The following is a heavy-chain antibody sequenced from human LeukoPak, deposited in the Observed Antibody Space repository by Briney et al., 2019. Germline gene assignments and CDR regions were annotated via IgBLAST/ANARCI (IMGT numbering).Heavy chain of an antibody. Sequence: PSETLSLTCTVSGGSISSYYWSWIRQPAGKGLEWIGRIYTSGSTNYNPSPKSRVTMSVDTSKNQFSLKLSSVTAADTAVYYCARASYSYDISGWVPFDYWGQGTLVTVSS. J-gene: IGHJ4*02. CDR2: IYTSGST. CDR1: GGSISSYY. V-gene: IGHV4-4*07. D-gene: IGHD3-22*01. CDR3: ARASYSYDISGWVPFDY.